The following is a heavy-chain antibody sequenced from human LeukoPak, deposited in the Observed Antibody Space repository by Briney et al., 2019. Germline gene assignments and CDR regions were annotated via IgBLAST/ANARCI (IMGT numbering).Heavy chain of an antibody. CDR3: ARGVRYFDWLSSGGYYYYMDV. J-gene: IGHJ6*03. CDR1: GYTFTSYD. V-gene: IGHV1-8*01. Sequence: ASVKVSCKASGYTFTSYDINWVRQATGQGLEWMGWMNPNSGNTGYAQKFQGRVTMTRNTSISTAYMELSSLRSEDTAVYYCARGVRYFDWLSSGGYYYYMDVWGKGTTVTISS. D-gene: IGHD3-9*01. CDR2: MNPNSGNT.